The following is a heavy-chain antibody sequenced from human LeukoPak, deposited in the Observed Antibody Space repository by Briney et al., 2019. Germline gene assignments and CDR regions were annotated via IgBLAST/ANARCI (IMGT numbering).Heavy chain of an antibody. CDR1: GGSISSSY. CDR3: ARTNFRNNWFDP. J-gene: IGHJ5*02. V-gene: IGHV4-59*01. Sequence: SETLSLTCTVSGGSISSSYWSWIRQPPGKGLEWIGYIYYSGSTSYNPSLKSRVTISVDTSKSQFSLKLSSVTAADTAVYYCARTNFRNNWFDPWGQGTLVTVSS. D-gene: IGHD1-7*01. CDR2: IYYSGST.